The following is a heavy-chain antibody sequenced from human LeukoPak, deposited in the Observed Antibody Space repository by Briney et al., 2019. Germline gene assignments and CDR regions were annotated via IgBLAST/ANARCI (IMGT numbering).Heavy chain of an antibody. CDR2: IIPILGIA. D-gene: IGHD5-12*01. V-gene: IGHV1-69*04. CDR1: GGTFSSYA. CDR3: ARDPGPNSGYDFRYYGMDV. J-gene: IGHJ6*02. Sequence: GASVKVSCKASGGTFSSYAISWVRQAPGQGLEWMGRIIPILGIANYAQKFQGRVTITADKSTSTAYMELSSLRSEDTAVYYCARDPGPNSGYDFRYYGMDVWGQGTTVTVSS.